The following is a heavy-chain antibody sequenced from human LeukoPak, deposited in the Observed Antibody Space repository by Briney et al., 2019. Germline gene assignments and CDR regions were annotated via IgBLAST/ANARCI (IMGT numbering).Heavy chain of an antibody. V-gene: IGHV4-4*07. CDR1: GGSISSYY. Sequence: SETLSLTCTVSGGSISSYYWSWIRQPAGKGLEWIGRIYTSGNTNYNPSLKSRVTMSVDTSKNQFSLKLSSVTAADTAVYYCARGPGYCSSTGCHPYHYYGMDVWGQGTTVTVSS. D-gene: IGHD2-2*03. CDR2: IYTSGNT. CDR3: ARGPGYCSSTGCHPYHYYGMDV. J-gene: IGHJ6*02.